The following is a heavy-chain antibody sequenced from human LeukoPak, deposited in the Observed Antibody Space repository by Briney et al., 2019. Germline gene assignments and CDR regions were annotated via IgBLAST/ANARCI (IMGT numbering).Heavy chain of an antibody. J-gene: IGHJ3*02. CDR3: ARVPRDSRAFDI. CDR1: GFTFSTFA. V-gene: IGHV3-23*01. D-gene: IGHD2-15*01. Sequence: GGSLRLSCAASGFTFSTFAMIWVRQPPGKGLGWVSSIFPSGGEIHYADSVRGRFTISRDNSKNTLYLQMNSLRAEDTAVYYCARVPRDSRAFDIWGQGTMVAVSS. CDR2: IFPSGGEI.